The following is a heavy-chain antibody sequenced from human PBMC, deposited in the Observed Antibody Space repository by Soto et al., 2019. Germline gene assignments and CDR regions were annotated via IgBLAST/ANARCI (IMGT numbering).Heavy chain of an antibody. CDR1: GGTFSSYA. V-gene: IGHV1-69*13. CDR3: ARGVRGVIINDAFDI. CDR2: IIPIFGTA. D-gene: IGHD3-10*01. Sequence: ASVKVSCKASGGTFSSYAISWVRQAPGQGLEWMGGIIPIFGTANYAQKFQGRVTITADESTSTAYMELSSLRSEDTAVYYCARGVRGVIINDAFDIWGQGTMVTVS. J-gene: IGHJ3*02.